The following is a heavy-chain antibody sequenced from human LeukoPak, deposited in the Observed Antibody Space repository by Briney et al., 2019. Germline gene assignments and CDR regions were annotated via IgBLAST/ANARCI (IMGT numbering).Heavy chain of an antibody. D-gene: IGHD7-27*01. Sequence: ASVKVSCKASGYTFTTHDINWVRQATGQGLEWLGWMSPNSGDTGYAQKFQGRVTMTSDSSISTAYIELSSLRSEDTAIYYCVRTPPNWGFDYWGQGTLVTVSS. V-gene: IGHV1-8*01. J-gene: IGHJ4*02. CDR2: MSPNSGDT. CDR3: VRTPPNWGFDY. CDR1: GYTFTTHD.